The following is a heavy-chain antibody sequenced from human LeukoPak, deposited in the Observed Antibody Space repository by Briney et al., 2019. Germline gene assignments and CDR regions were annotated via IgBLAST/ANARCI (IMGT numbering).Heavy chain of an antibody. J-gene: IGHJ3*02. CDR1: GFIFSSYA. V-gene: IGHV3-30-3*01. D-gene: IGHD2-2*02. Sequence: PGGSLRLSCAASGFIFSSYAMHWVRQAPGKGLEWVAVVSYDGSNTYYADSVKGRFTISRDKSKNTLYLQMNSLRAEDTAVYYCARIQGCSTTTCYIGPFDIWGQGTMVTVSS. CDR2: VSYDGSNT. CDR3: ARIQGCSTTTCYIGPFDI.